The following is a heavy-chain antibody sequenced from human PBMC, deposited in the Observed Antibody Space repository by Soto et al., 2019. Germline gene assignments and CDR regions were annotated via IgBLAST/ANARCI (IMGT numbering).Heavy chain of an antibody. CDR2: VIPMFGTP. V-gene: IGHV1-69*12. CDR3: GVMYSSGGGGGRGY. D-gene: IGHD6-19*01. J-gene: IGHJ4*02. Sequence: QVQLVQSGAEVKKPGSSVKVSCKASGGTFSSYAITWVRQAPGRGLGWMGGVIPMFGTPNYAQKFQDRVTSTADGSTDTAYMDLRRLGAEDTAVDECGVMYSSGGGGGRGYWGQGTLVTVSS. CDR1: GGTFSSYA.